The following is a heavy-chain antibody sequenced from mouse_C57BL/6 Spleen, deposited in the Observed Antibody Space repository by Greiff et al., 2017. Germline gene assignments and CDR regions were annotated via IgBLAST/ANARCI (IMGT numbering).Heavy chain of an antibody. CDR3: ASYYGNYVDWYFDV. V-gene: IGHV1-58*01. Sequence: VQLQQSGAELVRPGSSVKMSCKTSGYTFTSYGINWVKQRPGQGLEWIGYLYIGNGYTEYNEKFKGKATLTSDTSSSTAYMQLSSLTSEDSAIYCCASYYGNYVDWYFDVWGTGTTVTVSS. J-gene: IGHJ1*03. D-gene: IGHD2-1*01. CDR2: LYIGNGYT. CDR1: GYTFTSYG.